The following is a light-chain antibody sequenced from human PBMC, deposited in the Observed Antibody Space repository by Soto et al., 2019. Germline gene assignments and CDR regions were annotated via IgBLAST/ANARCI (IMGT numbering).Light chain of an antibody. V-gene: IGKV1-5*01. CDR2: DAS. CDR1: QSIISY. CDR3: QQYNSYPWT. J-gene: IGKJ1*01. Sequence: DIQMTQSPSALSASVGDRVTITCRASQSIISYLNWYQQKPGKAPKLLIYDASSLESGVPSRFSGSGSGTEFTLTISSLQPDDFATYYCQQYNSYPWTFGQGTKVDIK.